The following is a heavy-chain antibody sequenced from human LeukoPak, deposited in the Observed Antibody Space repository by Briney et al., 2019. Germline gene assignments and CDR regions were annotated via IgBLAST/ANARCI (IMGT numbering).Heavy chain of an antibody. CDR3: AREILGYCSSTSCSTNPYYFDY. V-gene: IGHV4-59*12. CDR2: IYYSGST. Sequence: SETLSLTCTVSGGSINSYYWSWIRQPPGKGLEWIGYIYYSGSTNYNPSLKSRVTISVDTSKNQFSLKLSSVTAADTAVYYCAREILGYCSSTSCSTNPYYFDYWGQGTLVTVSS. D-gene: IGHD2-2*01. J-gene: IGHJ4*02. CDR1: GGSINSYY.